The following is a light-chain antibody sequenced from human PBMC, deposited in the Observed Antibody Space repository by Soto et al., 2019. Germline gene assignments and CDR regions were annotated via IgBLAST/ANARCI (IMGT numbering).Light chain of an antibody. CDR2: DVT. CDR1: SSDIGGYNY. V-gene: IGLV2-14*03. CDR3: GSYASSNTAL. J-gene: IGLJ2*01. Sequence: QSVLTQPASVSGSPGQSITISCIGTSSDIGGYNYVSWYQQHPGKAPKLMIYDVTDRPSGVSNRFSGSKSGNTASLTISGLQAEDEADYYCGSYASSNTALFGGGTKLTVL.